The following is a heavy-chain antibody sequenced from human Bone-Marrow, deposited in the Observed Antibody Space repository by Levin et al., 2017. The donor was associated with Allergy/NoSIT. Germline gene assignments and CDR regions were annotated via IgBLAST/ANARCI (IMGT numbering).Heavy chain of an antibody. J-gene: IGHJ6*02. V-gene: IGHV1-2*02. CDR3: ARDLEGYCSSTSCYTVIGYYYYGMDV. CDR1: GYTFTGYY. CDR2: INPNSGGT. Sequence: ASVKVSCKASGYTFTGYYMHWVRQAPGQGLEWMGWINPNSGGTNYAQKFQGRVTMTRDTSISTAYMELSRLRSDDTAVYYCARDLEGYCSSTSCYTVIGYYYYGMDVWGQGTTVTVSS. D-gene: IGHD2-2*02.